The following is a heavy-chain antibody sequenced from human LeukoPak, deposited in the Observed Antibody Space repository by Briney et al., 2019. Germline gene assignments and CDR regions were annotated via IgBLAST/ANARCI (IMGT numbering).Heavy chain of an antibody. J-gene: IGHJ4*02. D-gene: IGHD6-19*01. CDR3: ATGSGWYSPDY. Sequence: EASVKVSCKASGFTFTSSPLQWVRQPRGQRLEWIGWIVVGSGNTNYAQNFQERVTITRDMSTNTAYMELSSLRSEDTAVYYCATGSGWYSPDYWGQGTLVTVSS. V-gene: IGHV1-58*01. CDR2: IVVGSGNT. CDR1: GFTFTSSP.